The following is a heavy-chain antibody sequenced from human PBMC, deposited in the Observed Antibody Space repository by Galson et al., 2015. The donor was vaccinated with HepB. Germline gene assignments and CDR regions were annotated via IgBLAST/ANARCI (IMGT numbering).Heavy chain of an antibody. CDR1: GFTFSSYA. D-gene: IGHD3-10*01. CDR3: AKAPSYYYGPGSYPNWFDP. J-gene: IGHJ5*02. V-gene: IGHV3-23*01. CDR2: ISGSGGST. Sequence: SLRLSCAASGFTFSSYAMSWVRQAPGKGLEWVSAISGSGGSTYYADSVKGRFTISRDNSKNTLYLQMNSLRAEDTAVYYCAKAPSYYYGPGSYPNWFDPWGQVALLTVSS.